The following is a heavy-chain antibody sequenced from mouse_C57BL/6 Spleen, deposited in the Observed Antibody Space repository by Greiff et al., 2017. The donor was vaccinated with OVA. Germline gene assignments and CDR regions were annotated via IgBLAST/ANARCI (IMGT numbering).Heavy chain of an antibody. V-gene: IGHV1-80*01. D-gene: IGHD5-1*01. CDR2: IYAGDGDT. CDR3: SRRTYVGFAY. CDR1: GYAFSSYW. Sequence: VQLQQSGAELVKPGASVKISCKASGYAFSSYWMNWVQQRPGKGLEWIGPIYAGDGDTNYNGKFKGKATLTVDKVATTAYVQLSSLTSEESAVYICSRRTYVGFAYLGQGTLVTVSA. J-gene: IGHJ3*01.